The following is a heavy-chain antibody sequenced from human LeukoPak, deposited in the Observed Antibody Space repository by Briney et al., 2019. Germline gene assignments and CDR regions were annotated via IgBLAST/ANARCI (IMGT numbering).Heavy chain of an antibody. Sequence: SQTLSLTCAISGDSVSSNSVAWNWIRQSPSRGLEWLGRTYYRSKWYNDYAVSVRSRVTINADTSKNQFSLQLNSVIPEDTAVYYRARVGSTAYFDSWGQGTLVTVSS. CDR3: ARVGSTAYFDS. V-gene: IGHV6-1*01. D-gene: IGHD6-13*01. CDR2: TYYRSKWYN. J-gene: IGHJ4*02. CDR1: GDSVSSNSVA.